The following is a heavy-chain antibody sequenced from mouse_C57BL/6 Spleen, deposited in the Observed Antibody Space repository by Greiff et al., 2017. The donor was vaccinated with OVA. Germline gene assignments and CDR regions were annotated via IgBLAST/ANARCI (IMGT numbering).Heavy chain of an antibody. Sequence: QVTLKVSGPGLLQPSPTLSLTCSFSGFSLITFGMGVGWLRQPSGKGLEWLAHIWWDDDKYYNPALKSRLTISKDTSKNQVFLKIHNVDTADTATYYGALIVTAQAYYFDYWGQGTTLTVSS. CDR3: ALIVTAQAYYFDY. J-gene: IGHJ2*01. V-gene: IGHV8-8*01. D-gene: IGHD3-2*02. CDR2: IWWDDDK. CDR1: GFSLITFGMG.